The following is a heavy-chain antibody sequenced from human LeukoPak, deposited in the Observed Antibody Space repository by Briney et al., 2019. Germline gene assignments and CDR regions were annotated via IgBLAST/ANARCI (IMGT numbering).Heavy chain of an antibody. D-gene: IGHD3-22*01. CDR1: GDSVSSNSAA. J-gene: IGHJ4*02. CDR3: AREVLHYDSSGYYKVLDY. CDR2: TYYRSKWYN. V-gene: IGHV6-1*01. Sequence: SQTLSLTCAISGDSVSSNSAAWNWIRQSPSRGLEWLGRTYYRSKWYNDYAVSVKSRITINPDTSKNQFSLQLNSVTPEDTAVYYCAREVLHYDSSGYYKVLDYWGQGTLVTVSS.